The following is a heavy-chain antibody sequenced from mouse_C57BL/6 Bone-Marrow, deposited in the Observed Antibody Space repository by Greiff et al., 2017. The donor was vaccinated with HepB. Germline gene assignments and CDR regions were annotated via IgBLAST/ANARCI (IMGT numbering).Heavy chain of an antibody. CDR2: IYPGSGST. D-gene: IGHD1-1*01. V-gene: IGHV1-55*01. CDR3: AGGNYVHAMDY. Sequence: QVQLQQPGAELVKPGASVKLSCKASGYTFTSYWITWVKQRPGQGLEWIGDIYPGSGSTNYNEKFKSKATLTVDTSSSTAYMQLSSLTSEDSAVYYCAGGNYVHAMDYWGQGTSVTVSS. J-gene: IGHJ4*01. CDR1: GYTFTSYW.